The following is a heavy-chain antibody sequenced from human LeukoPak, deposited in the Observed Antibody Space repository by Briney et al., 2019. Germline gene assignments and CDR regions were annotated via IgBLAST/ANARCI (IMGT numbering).Heavy chain of an antibody. J-gene: IGHJ4*02. V-gene: IGHV3-30-3*01. CDR2: ISYDGSTK. CDR1: GFTFRSYA. CDR3: AREYASGWYYFDY. D-gene: IGHD6-19*01. Sequence: GRSLRLSCAASGFTFRSYAMHWVRQAPGKGLEWVAVISYDGSTKYYADSVKGRFTISRDNSKNTLYLQMNSLRAEDTAMFYCAREYASGWYYFDYWGQGTLVTVSS.